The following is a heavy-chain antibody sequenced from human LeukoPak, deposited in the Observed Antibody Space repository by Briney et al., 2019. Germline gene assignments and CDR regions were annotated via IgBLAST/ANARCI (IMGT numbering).Heavy chain of an antibody. CDR2: INPTGDST. CDR3: AREASGGYFDY. V-gene: IGHV1-46*01. J-gene: IGHJ4*02. CDR1: VYTFTSYY. D-gene: IGHD4-23*01. Sequence: ASVTVSCTASVYTFTSYYMHWVRQAPGQGLEWVGLINPTGDSTNYAQNFRGRVTMTRDTSTSTVYMDLSSLRSEDTAVYYCAREASGGYFDYWGQGTLVTVSS.